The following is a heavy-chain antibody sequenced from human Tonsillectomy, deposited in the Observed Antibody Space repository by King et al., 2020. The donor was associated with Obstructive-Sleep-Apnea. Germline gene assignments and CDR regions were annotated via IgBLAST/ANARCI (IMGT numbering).Heavy chain of an antibody. J-gene: IGHJ3*02. CDR2: IYYSGST. V-gene: IGHV4-31*03. CDR1: GGSISSGGYY. Sequence: LQLQESGPGLVKPSQTLSLTCTVSGGSISSGGYYWSWIRQHPGKGLEWIGYIYYSGSTYYNPSRKSRVTISVDTSKNQFSLELSSVTAADTAVYYCARAIYYDSSGYYYVGAFDIWGQGTMVTVSS. D-gene: IGHD3-22*01. CDR3: ARAIYYDSSGYYYVGAFDI.